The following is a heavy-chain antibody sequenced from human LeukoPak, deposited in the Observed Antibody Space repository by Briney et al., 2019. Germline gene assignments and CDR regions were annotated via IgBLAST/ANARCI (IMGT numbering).Heavy chain of an antibody. CDR3: ARDRLTTVTTFHFDY. CDR1: GFTFSTYA. V-gene: IGHV3-33*01. J-gene: IGHJ4*02. CDR2: IWSDSTNK. D-gene: IGHD4-17*01. Sequence: GRSLRLSCAASGFTFSTYAMHWVRQAPGKGLDWVAVIWSDSTNKYYADSVRGRFTISRDNSKNTLYLQMSSLRAEDTAMYYCARDRLTTVTTFHFDYWGQGTLVTVSS.